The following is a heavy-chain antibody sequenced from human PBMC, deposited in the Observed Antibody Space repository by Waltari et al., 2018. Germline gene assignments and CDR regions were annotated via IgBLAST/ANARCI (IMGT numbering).Heavy chain of an antibody. V-gene: IGHV3-23*01. CDR3: AKAGLTYYYGSGSYYYYGMDV. CDR1: GFTFSSYA. Sequence: EVQLLESGGGLVQPGGSLRLSCAASGFTFSSYAMSWVRQPPGQGLAWVSAISGSGGSTYYADSVKGRFTISRDNSKNTLYLQMNSLRAEDTAVYYCAKAGLTYYYGSGSYYYYGMDVWGQGTTVTVSS. J-gene: IGHJ6*02. CDR2: ISGSGGST. D-gene: IGHD3-10*01.